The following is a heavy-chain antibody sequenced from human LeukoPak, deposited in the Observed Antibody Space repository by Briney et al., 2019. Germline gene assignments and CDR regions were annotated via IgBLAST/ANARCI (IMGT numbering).Heavy chain of an antibody. D-gene: IGHD5-12*01. Sequence: GASVKVSCKASGYTFTTYHIHWVRQAPGQGLEWMGLINPSGGSTTSAQKFQGRVTMTRDTSTSTVYMEMSSLRSEDTAVYFCAGSSRHSAYEAFDYWGQGTLVTVSS. V-gene: IGHV1-46*01. CDR3: AGSSRHSAYEAFDY. CDR2: INPSGGST. CDR1: GYTFTTYH. J-gene: IGHJ4*02.